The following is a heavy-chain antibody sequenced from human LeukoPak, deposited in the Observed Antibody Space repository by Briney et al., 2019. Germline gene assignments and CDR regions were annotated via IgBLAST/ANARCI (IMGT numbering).Heavy chain of an antibody. CDR1: GYTFTSYG. J-gene: IGHJ4*02. Sequence: SVKVSCKASGYTFTSYGISWVRQAPGQGLEWMGRIIPILGIANYAQKFQGRVTITADKSTSTAYMELSSLRSEDTAVYYCARDVGDTAMATFDYWGQGTLVTVSS. V-gene: IGHV1-69*04. D-gene: IGHD5-18*01. CDR2: IIPILGIA. CDR3: ARDVGDTAMATFDY.